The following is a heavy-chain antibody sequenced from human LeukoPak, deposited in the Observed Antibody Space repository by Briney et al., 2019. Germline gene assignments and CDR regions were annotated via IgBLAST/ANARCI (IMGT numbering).Heavy chain of an antibody. CDR3: AKDRHYYGSGSYLIVDY. D-gene: IGHD3-10*01. Sequence: GGSLRLSCAASGFTFSGYAMSWVRQAPGKGLEWVSAISGSGGSTYYADSVKGRFTISRDNSKNTLYLQMNSLRAEDTAVYYCAKDRHYYGSGSYLIVDYWGQGTLVTVSS. CDR2: ISGSGGST. CDR1: GFTFSGYA. J-gene: IGHJ4*02. V-gene: IGHV3-23*01.